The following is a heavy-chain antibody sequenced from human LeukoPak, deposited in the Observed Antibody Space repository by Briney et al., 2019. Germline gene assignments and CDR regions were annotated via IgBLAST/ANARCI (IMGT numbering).Heavy chain of an antibody. CDR1: GXSFTSYC. D-gene: IGHD6-13*01. Sequence: PGESLKISFKASGXSFTSYCIGWVRQMPGKGLEWMGIIYPGDSDTRYSPSFQGQVTISADKSISTAYLQWSSLKASDTAMYYCAGIAAPGGWFDPWGQGTLVTVSS. CDR2: IYPGDSDT. V-gene: IGHV5-51*01. J-gene: IGHJ5*02. CDR3: AGIAAPGGWFDP.